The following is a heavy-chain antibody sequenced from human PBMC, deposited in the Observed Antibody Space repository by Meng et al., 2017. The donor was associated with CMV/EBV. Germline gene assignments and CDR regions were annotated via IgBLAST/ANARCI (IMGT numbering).Heavy chain of an antibody. V-gene: IGHV3-23*01. CDR2: ISGSGGST. CDR3: GKGGWGELLIVHFDY. Sequence: GGSLRLSCAASGFTFSSYAMSWVRQAPGKGLEWVSAISGSGGSTYYADSVKGRFTISRDNSKNTVYLKMNSLRAEDTAVYYCGKGGWGELLIVHFDYWGQGTLVTVSS. CDR1: GFTFSSYA. D-gene: IGHD1-26*01. J-gene: IGHJ4*02.